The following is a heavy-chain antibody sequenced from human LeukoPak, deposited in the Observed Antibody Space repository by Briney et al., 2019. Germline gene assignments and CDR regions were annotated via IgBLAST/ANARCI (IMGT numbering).Heavy chain of an antibody. D-gene: IGHD3-16*01. V-gene: IGHV3-23*01. J-gene: IGHJ4*02. Sequence: GGSLRLSCVASGITFNTYAMSWVRQAPGKGLEWVSGISGSGGTKYYADSVKGRFTISRDNSKNTLYLQMGSLRAEDMAVYYCAREGLDDYVWGTFDYWGQGTLVTVSS. CDR1: GITFNTYA. CDR3: AREGLDDYVWGTFDY. CDR2: ISGSGGTK.